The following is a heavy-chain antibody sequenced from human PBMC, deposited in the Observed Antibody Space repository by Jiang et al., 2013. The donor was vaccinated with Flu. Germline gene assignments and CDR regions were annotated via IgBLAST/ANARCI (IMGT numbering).Heavy chain of an antibody. Sequence: SGAEVKVSCKTSGYSFSDHYLHWVRQAPGQGLEWMGWINPNSGGPKYSKKFQGRVTMTSDTSLSTAYMEINSLTSDDTAVYYCAKDREYSTGPTDAWGQGTLVIVSS. D-gene: IGHD2-8*02. CDR1: GYSFSDHY. J-gene: IGHJ5*02. CDR3: AKDREYSTGPTDA. V-gene: IGHV1-2*02. CDR2: INPNSGGP.